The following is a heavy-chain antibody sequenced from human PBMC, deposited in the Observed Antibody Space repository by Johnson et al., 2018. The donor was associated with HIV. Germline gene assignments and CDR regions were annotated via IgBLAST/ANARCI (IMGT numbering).Heavy chain of an antibody. D-gene: IGHD1-26*01. CDR3: ARDRGYSGSYFGAFDI. J-gene: IGHJ3*02. Sequence: QVLLVESGGGLVQAGGSLRLSCAASGFIFNDYYMSWIRQAPWKGLELLSYISTSGGTLYYADSVKDRFTIFRDNAKSSLYLQMNSLRVEDTAVYYCARDRGYSGSYFGAFDIWGQGTMVTVSS. CDR2: ISTSGGTL. CDR1: GFIFNDYY. V-gene: IGHV3-11*04.